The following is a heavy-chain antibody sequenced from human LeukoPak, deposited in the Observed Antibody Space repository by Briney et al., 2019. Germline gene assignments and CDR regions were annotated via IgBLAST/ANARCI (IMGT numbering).Heavy chain of an antibody. J-gene: IGHJ4*02. D-gene: IGHD2-2*01. CDR2: INHSGST. CDR1: GGPFSGYY. V-gene: IGHV4-34*01. CDR3: ARGGIVVVPAGFDY. Sequence: PSETLSLTCAVYGGPFSGYYWSWIRQPPGKGLEWIGEINHSGSTNYNPSLKSRVTISVDTSKNQFSLKLSSVTAADTAVYYCARGGIVVVPAGFDYWGQGTLVTVSS.